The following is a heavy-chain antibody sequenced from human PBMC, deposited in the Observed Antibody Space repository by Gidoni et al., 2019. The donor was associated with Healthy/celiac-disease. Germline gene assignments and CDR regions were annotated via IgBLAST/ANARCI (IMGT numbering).Heavy chain of an antibody. Sequence: EVQLLESGGGLVQPGGSLRLSCAASGFPFSSYAMRWVRQAPGKGLEWDSAISGSGGSTYYADAVKGRFTISRDNSKNTLYLQMNSLRAEDTAVYYCAKGTNGADGGSNFDYWGQGTLVTVSS. CDR1: GFPFSSYA. CDR2: ISGSGGST. V-gene: IGHV3-23*01. CDR3: AKGTNGADGGSNFDY. J-gene: IGHJ4*02. D-gene: IGHD2-2*01.